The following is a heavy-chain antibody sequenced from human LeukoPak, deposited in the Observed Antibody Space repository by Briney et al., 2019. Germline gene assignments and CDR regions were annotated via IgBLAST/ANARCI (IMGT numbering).Heavy chain of an antibody. Sequence: GGSLRLSCAASGFTFSGSWMSWVRQAPGRGLEWVATIKHDGRETFHVDSVEGRLTISRDNAKNSLYLQMTSLRADDTALYYCAKDQFRGVCTGAGCAYYFEHWGQGRRVTVSS. J-gene: IGHJ4*02. CDR2: IKHDGRET. CDR1: GFTFSGSW. V-gene: IGHV3-7*01. D-gene: IGHD2-8*02. CDR3: AKDQFRGVCTGAGCAYYFEH.